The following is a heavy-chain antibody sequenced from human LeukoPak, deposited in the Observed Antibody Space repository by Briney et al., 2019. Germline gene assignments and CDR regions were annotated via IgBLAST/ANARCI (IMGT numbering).Heavy chain of an antibody. CDR3: ARANSPGGVYYYYMDV. J-gene: IGHJ6*03. Sequence: GASVKVSCKASGYTFTSYDINWVRQAPGQGLEWMGSINPNSGNTDYAQKVQGRVTMTRNTSISTAYMELSSLSSEDTAVYYCARANSPGGVYYYYMDVWGRGTTVTVSS. CDR1: GYTFTSYD. CDR2: INPNSGNT. V-gene: IGHV1-8*01. D-gene: IGHD1-1*01.